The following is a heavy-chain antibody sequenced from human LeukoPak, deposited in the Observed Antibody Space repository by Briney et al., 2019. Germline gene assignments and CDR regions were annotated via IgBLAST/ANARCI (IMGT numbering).Heavy chain of an antibody. V-gene: IGHV3-30*02. CDR1: GFTXXDFN. CDR3: AKDRLVVAATPTYNWFDP. CDR2: IRYDGSNK. Sequence: SXAXXGFTXXDFNMNWVRQAPGKGLEWVAFIRYDGSNKYYADSVKGRFTISRDNSKNTLYLQMNRLRAEDTAVYYCAKDRLVVAATPTYNWFDPWGQGTLVTVSS. D-gene: IGHD2-15*01. J-gene: IGHJ5*02.